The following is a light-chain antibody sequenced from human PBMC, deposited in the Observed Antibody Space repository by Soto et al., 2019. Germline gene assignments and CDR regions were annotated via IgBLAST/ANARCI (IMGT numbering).Light chain of an antibody. Sequence: EIVLTQSPATLSLSPGERASLSCRASQSVSNYLAWYQHKPGQAPRLPIYDASNRATGIPARFSGSGSGTDFTLTISSLEPEDFAVYYCQLRTDWPLFGPGTKVD. V-gene: IGKV3-11*01. CDR1: QSVSNY. CDR3: QLRTDWPL. CDR2: DAS. J-gene: IGKJ3*01.